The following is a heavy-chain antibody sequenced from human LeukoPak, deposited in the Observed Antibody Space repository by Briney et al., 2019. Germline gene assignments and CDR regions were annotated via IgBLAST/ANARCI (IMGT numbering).Heavy chain of an antibody. D-gene: IGHD3-10*01. CDR2: IYSGGST. CDR3: ARYDGGSGPFDY. Sequence: GGSLRLSCAASGFIVSANYMSWVRQAPGMGLEWVSVIYSGGSTYYADSVQGRFTVSRDHSKNTLYLQMNSLRAEDTAVYYCARYDGGSGPFDYWGQGTLVTVSS. CDR1: GFIVSANY. J-gene: IGHJ4*02. V-gene: IGHV3-53*01.